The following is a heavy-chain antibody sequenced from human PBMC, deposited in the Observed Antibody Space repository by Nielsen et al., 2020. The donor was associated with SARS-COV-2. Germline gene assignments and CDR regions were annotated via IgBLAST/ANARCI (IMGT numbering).Heavy chain of an antibody. CDR1: GGSISSSSYY. J-gene: IGHJ3*02. Sequence: GSLRLSCTVSGGSISSSSYYWGWIRQPPGKGLEWIGSIYYSGSTYYNPSLKSRVTISVDTSKNQFSLKLSSVTAADTAVYYCARDRVDVLLWFGEFNDAFDIWGQGTMVTVSS. D-gene: IGHD3-10*01. CDR3: ARDRVDVLLWFGEFNDAFDI. CDR2: IYYSGST. V-gene: IGHV4-39*07.